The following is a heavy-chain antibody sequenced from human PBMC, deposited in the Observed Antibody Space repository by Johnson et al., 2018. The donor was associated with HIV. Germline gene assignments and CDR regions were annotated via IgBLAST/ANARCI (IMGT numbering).Heavy chain of an antibody. CDR2: IYSGGST. CDR1: GFTVSSNY. D-gene: IGHD3-16*01. Sequence: VQLVESGGGLVQPGGSLRLSCAASGFTVSSNYMSWVRQAPGKGLEWVSVIYSGGSTYYVDSVKGRFIISRDYAKNSLYLQMNSLRAEDTAVYYCARDQGWGDAFDIWGQGTMVIVSS. J-gene: IGHJ3*02. V-gene: IGHV3-66*01. CDR3: ARDQGWGDAFDI.